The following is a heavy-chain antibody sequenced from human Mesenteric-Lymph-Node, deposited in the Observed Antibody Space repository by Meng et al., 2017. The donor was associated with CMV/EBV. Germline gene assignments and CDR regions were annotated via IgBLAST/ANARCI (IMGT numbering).Heavy chain of an antibody. J-gene: IGHJ4*02. CDR3: ARSSYYYDSMNY. CDR1: GGSISSHY. Sequence: SETLSLTCNVSGGSISSHYWTWIRQPPGKGLEWIGYIYYSGSTTYNPSLKSRVTISIDRSKNQFSLKLSSVTAADTAVYYCARSSYYYDSMNYWGQGTLVTVSS. CDR2: IYYSGST. V-gene: IGHV4-59*08. D-gene: IGHD3-22*01.